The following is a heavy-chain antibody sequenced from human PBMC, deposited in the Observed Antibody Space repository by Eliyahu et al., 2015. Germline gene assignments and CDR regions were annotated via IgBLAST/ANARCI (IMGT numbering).Heavy chain of an antibody. CDR2: IWYDGSNK. V-gene: IGHV3-33*01. CDR1: GFXFIDYG. J-gene: IGHJ4*02. D-gene: IGHD4-17*01. Sequence: QVQLVESGGSVVQPGRSLRLSCAASGFXFIDYGFHWVRQAPGKGLEWVAVIWYDGSNKYYADSVKGRFTISRDDSENTLYLQMNNLRPEDTAVYYCARDLGVTNYYFDYWGQGTRVTVSS. CDR3: ARDLGVTNYYFDY.